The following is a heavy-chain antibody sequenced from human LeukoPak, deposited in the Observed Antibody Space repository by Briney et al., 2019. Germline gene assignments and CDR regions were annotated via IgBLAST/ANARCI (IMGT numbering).Heavy chain of an antibody. CDR2: ISSSSSYI. J-gene: IGHJ4*02. CDR3: ARTVRSGYDY. V-gene: IGHV3-21*01. Sequence: RXXXXXXXEWVSSISSSSSYIYYADSVKGRFTISRDNAKNSLYLQMNSLRAEDTAVYYCARTVRSGYDYWGQGTLVTVSS. D-gene: IGHD3-22*01.